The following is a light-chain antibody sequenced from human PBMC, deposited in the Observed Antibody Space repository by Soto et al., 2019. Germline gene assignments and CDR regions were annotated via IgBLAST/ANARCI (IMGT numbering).Light chain of an antibody. V-gene: IGLV2-11*01. CDR3: CSYAASDTWV. CDR2: DVS. CDR1: NSDVGSYNY. Sequence: QSVLTQPRSLSGSPGQSVTISCTGTNSDVGSYNYVSWYQQHPGKAPKLMISDVSQRPSGVPDRFSGSKSGNTASLTISGLQAEDEADYYCCSYAASDTWVFGGGTKLTVL. J-gene: IGLJ3*02.